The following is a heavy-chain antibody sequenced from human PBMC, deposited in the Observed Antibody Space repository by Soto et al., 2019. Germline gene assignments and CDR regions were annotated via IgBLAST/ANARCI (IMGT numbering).Heavy chain of an antibody. D-gene: IGHD4-17*01. CDR1: GFSLDTSGVS. CDR3: AHSRLPSTMTTSAEYFQH. Sequence: QITLKESGPTLVKPTQTLTLTCTFSGFSLDTSGVSVAWIRQPPGKALEWLALIYWDDDKRYIPSLKSRLTVTQHTSKNQVVLTMTNMDPVDTATYYCAHSRLPSTMTTSAEYFQHWGQGTLVIVSS. J-gene: IGHJ1*01. CDR2: IYWDDDK. V-gene: IGHV2-5*02.